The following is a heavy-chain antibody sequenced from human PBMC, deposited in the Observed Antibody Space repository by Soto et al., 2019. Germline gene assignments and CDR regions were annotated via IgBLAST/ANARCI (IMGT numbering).Heavy chain of an antibody. CDR1: GFTVSSNY. CDR3: ARDPDCGGDCYSTGNYYYYGMDV. CDR2: IFSGGST. Sequence: PGGSLRLSCAASGFTVSSNYMSWVRQAPGKGLEWVSVIFSGGSTYYADSVKGRFTISRDNSKNTLYLQMNSLRAEDTAVYYCARDPDCGGDCYSTGNYYYYGMDVWGQGTTVTVLL. J-gene: IGHJ6*02. V-gene: IGHV3-66*01. D-gene: IGHD2-21*02.